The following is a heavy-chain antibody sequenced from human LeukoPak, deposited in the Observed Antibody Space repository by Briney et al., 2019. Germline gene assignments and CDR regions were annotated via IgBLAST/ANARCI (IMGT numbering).Heavy chain of an antibody. CDR1: GFTFSSYW. V-gene: IGHV3-74*01. J-gene: IGHJ4*02. Sequence: GGSLRPSCAASGFTFSSYWMHWVRQAPGKGLVWVSRINSDGSSTSYADSVKGRFTISRDNAKNTLYLQMNSLRAEDTAVYYCARAGPDYYFDYWGQGTLVTVSS. CDR2: INSDGSST. D-gene: IGHD3-10*01. CDR3: ARAGPDYYFDY.